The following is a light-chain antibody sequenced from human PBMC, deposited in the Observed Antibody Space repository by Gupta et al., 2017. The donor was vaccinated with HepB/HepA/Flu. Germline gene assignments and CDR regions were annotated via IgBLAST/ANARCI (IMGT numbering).Light chain of an antibody. CDR2: GAA. V-gene: IGKV3-15*01. CDR1: QSVRSN. Sequence: EIVMTQSPATLSVSPGERATLSCRASQSVRSNLAWYQQKPGQAPRLLIYGAATRATGIPARFSGSGSVTEFTLTISSLQAEEFAVYYCQHHSNWPPWTFGQGTKVDIK. J-gene: IGKJ1*01. CDR3: QHHSNWPPWT.